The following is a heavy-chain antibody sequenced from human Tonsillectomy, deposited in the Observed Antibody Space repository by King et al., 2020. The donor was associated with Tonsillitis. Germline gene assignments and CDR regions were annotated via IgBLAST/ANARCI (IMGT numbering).Heavy chain of an antibody. CDR2: VNPSAGST. V-gene: IGHV1-46*01. Sequence: QLVQSGAEVKKPGASVKISCKASGYTFTTYYIHWVRQAPGEGLEWMGIVNPSAGSTTYAQKFQGRVTMTRDTSTTTVYMELSSLRSEDTAVYYCARGMATDYWGQGTLVTVSS. CDR1: GYTFTTYY. J-gene: IGHJ4*02. CDR3: ARGMATDY. D-gene: IGHD5-24*01.